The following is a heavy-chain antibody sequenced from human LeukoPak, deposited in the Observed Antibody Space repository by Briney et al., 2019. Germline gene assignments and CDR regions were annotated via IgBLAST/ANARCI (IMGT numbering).Heavy chain of an antibody. D-gene: IGHD3-9*01. Sequence: ASVKVSCKASGYTFTSYGISWVRQAPGQGLEWMGWISAYNGNTNYAQKLQGRVTMTTDTSTSTAYMELKSLRSEDTAVYYCARGYDILTGYSDLDYWGQGTLVTVSS. V-gene: IGHV1-18*01. CDR2: ISAYNGNT. CDR1: GYTFTSYG. J-gene: IGHJ4*02. CDR3: ARGYDILTGYSDLDY.